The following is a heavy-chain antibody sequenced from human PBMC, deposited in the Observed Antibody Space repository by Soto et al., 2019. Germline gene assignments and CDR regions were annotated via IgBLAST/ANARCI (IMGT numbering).Heavy chain of an antibody. CDR1: GYTFTSYG. J-gene: IGHJ4*02. Sequence: LNVSFKASGYTFTSYGISWVRQAPGQGLEWMGWISAYNGNTNYAQKLQGRVTMTTDTSTSTAYMELRSLRSDDTAVYYCARDYYYDSSGYGDYWGQGTLVTVSS. V-gene: IGHV1-18*01. CDR2: ISAYNGNT. D-gene: IGHD3-22*01. CDR3: ARDYYYDSSGYGDY.